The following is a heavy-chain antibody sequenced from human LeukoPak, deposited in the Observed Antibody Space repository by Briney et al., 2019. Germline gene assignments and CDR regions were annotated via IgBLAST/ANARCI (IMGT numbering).Heavy chain of an antibody. D-gene: IGHD3-10*01. CDR3: ARRHTYYYGSGSYYNGRDWFDP. CDR1: GYTLTELS. Sequence: ASVKVSCKVSGYTLTELSMHWVRQAPGKGLEWMGGFDPEDGETIYAQKFQGRVTMTEDTSTDTAYMELSSLRSEDTAVYYCARRHTYYYGSGSYYNGRDWFDPWGQGTLVTVSS. CDR2: FDPEDGET. V-gene: IGHV1-24*01. J-gene: IGHJ5*02.